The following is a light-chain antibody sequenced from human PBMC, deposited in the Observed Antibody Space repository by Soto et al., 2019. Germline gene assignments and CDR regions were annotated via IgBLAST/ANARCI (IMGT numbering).Light chain of an antibody. CDR1: RSFASSY. Sequence: ETVLTQSPATLSLSPGERATLSCRASRSFASSYLAWYQHKPGQAPRLLIYAASIRATGVPDRFSGSGSGTDFTLTISRLEPEDSAVYYCQQYGASPPYTFGQGTKVEIK. V-gene: IGKV3-20*01. J-gene: IGKJ2*01. CDR2: AAS. CDR3: QQYGASPPYT.